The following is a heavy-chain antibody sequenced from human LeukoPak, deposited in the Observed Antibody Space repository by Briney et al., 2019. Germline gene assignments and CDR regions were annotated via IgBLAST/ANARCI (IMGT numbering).Heavy chain of an antibody. V-gene: IGHV1-2*02. Sequence: ASVKVSCKASGYTFTGYYMHWVRQAPGQGLEWMGWINPNSGGTNYAQKFQGRVTMTRDTSISTAYMELSRLRSDDTAVYYCARDTRDYDFWSGYYLYYMDVWGKGTTVIVSS. J-gene: IGHJ6*03. D-gene: IGHD3-3*01. CDR2: INPNSGGT. CDR1: GYTFTGYY. CDR3: ARDTRDYDFWSGYYLYYMDV.